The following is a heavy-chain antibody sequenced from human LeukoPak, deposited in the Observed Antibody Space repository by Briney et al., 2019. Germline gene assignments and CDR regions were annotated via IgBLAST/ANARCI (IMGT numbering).Heavy chain of an antibody. D-gene: IGHD3-10*01. CDR3: ARGPNGSGSYWSNDYYYYMDV. J-gene: IGHJ6*03. CDR2: IYTSGST. CDR1: GGSISSYY. V-gene: IGHV4-4*07. Sequence: SETLSLTCTVSGGSISSYYWSWIRQPAGKGLEWIGRIYTSGSTNYNPSLKSRVTMSVDTSKNQFSLKLSSVTAADTAVYYCARGPNGSGSYWSNDYYYYMDVWGKGTTVTVSS.